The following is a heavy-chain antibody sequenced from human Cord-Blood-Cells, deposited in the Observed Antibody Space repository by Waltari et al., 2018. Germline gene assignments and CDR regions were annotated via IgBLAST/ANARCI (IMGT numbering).Heavy chain of an antibody. Sequence: QVQLQESGPGLVKPSETLSLTCAVSGYSISSGYYWGWIRQPPGQGLEWIGSIYHSGSTYYNPSLKSRVTISVDTSKNQFSLKLSSVTAADTAVYYCARLGGRYCSSTSCYEYFQHWGQGTLVTVSS. D-gene: IGHD2-2*01. CDR3: ARLGGRYCSSTSCYEYFQH. J-gene: IGHJ1*01. V-gene: IGHV4-38-2*01. CDR1: GYSISSGYY. CDR2: IYHSGST.